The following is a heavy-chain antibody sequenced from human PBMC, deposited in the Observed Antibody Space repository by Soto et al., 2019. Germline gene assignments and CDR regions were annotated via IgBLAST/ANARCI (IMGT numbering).Heavy chain of an antibody. D-gene: IGHD2-15*01. CDR3: ARGKGYCSGGSCYYHYYYYMDV. CDR2: IYYSGGT. Sequence: SETLSLTCTVSGGSISSSSYYWGWIRQPPGKGLEWIGSIYYSGGTYYNPSLKSRVTISVDTSKNQFSLKLGSVTAADTAVYYCARGKGYCSGGSCYYHYYYYMDVWGKGTTVTVSS. V-gene: IGHV4-39*07. CDR1: GGSISSSSYY. J-gene: IGHJ6*03.